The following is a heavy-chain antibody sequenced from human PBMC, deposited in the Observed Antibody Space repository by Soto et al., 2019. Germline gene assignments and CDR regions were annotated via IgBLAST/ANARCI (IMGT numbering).Heavy chain of an antibody. CDR2: IYYSGST. V-gene: IGHV4-39*01. CDR1: GGSISSSSYY. D-gene: IGHD1-26*01. J-gene: IGHJ3*02. Sequence: QLQLQESGPGLVKPSETLSLTCTVSGGSISSSSYYWGWIRQPPGKGLEWIGTIYYSGSTYYNPSLKSRVTLSVATSKNQYSLKLSSVTAADTAVYYCARQGSGSYNAFDIWGQGTVVTVSS. CDR3: ARQGSGSYNAFDI.